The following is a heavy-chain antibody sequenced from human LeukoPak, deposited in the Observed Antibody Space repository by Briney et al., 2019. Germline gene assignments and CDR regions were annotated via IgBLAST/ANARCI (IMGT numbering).Heavy chain of an antibody. J-gene: IGHJ4*02. CDR1: GASISSYY. Sequence: SETLSLTCTVSGASISSYYWSWLRQPPGKGLEWIGYVYHTGRTDDNPSLQSRVTVSLDTSKNQFSLKLSSVTAADTAVYYCASLDNYKNDYWGQGTLVTVSS. V-gene: IGHV4-59*08. D-gene: IGHD1-1*01. CDR3: ASLDNYKNDY. CDR2: VYHTGRT.